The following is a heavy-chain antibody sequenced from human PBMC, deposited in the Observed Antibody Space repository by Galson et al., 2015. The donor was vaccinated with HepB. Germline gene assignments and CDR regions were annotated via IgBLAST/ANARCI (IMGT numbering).Heavy chain of an antibody. CDR2: IYPGDSDT. V-gene: IGHV5-51*01. CDR1: GYSFTSYW. Sequence: QSGAEVKKPGESLKISCKGSGYSFTSYWIGWVRQMPGKGLEWMGIIYPGDSDTRYSPSFQGQVTISADKSISTAYLQWSSLKASDTAMYYCARPSRYDYVWGSYPAAGGFDYWGQGTLVTVSS. J-gene: IGHJ4*02. CDR3: ARPSRYDYVWGSYPAAGGFDY. D-gene: IGHD3-16*02.